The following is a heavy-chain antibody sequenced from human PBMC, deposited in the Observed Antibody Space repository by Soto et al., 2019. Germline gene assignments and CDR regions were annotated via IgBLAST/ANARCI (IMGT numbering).Heavy chain of an antibody. CDR3: VVVVVAATVNWFDP. Sequence: ASVKVSCRDSGYTFTRYAMQWVRQAPGQRLEWMGWINAGNGNTKYSQKFQGRVTITRDTSASTAYMELSSLRSEDTAVYYCVVVVVAATVNWFDPWGQGTLVTVSS. D-gene: IGHD2-15*01. V-gene: IGHV1-3*01. CDR2: INAGNGNT. J-gene: IGHJ5*02. CDR1: GYTFTRYA.